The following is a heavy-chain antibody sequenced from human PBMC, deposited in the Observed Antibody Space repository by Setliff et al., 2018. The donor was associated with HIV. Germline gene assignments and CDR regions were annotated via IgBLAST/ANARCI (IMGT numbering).Heavy chain of an antibody. CDR3: ARATFGSTSSGINYYMDV. CDR1: GGSVSGYF. V-gene: IGHV4-59*02. CDR2: IYYDGTT. D-gene: IGHD3-10*01. J-gene: IGHJ6*03. Sequence: PSETLSLTCPVSGGSVSGYFWSWIRQPPGRGLEWIGYIYYDGTTNSNPSLKSRVTISVTTSKNQFSLKLSSVTAADTALYFCARATFGSTSSGINYYMDVWGKGTTVTVSS.